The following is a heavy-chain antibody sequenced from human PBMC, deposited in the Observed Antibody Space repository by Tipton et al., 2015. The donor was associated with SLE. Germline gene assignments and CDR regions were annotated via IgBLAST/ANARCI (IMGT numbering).Heavy chain of an antibody. J-gene: IGHJ4*02. CDR2: IYSGGST. D-gene: IGHD4-17*01. Sequence: SLRLSCAASGFTVSSNYMSWVRQAPGKGLEWVSVIYSGGSTYYADSVKGRFTISRDNSKNTLYLQMNSLRAEDTAVYYFARESTVTTSDYWGQGTLVTVSS. CDR1: GFTVSSNY. V-gene: IGHV3-53*05. CDR3: ARESTVTTSDY.